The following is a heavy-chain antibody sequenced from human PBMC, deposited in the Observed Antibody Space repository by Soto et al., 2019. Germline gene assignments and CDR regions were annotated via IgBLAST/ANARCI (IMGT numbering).Heavy chain of an antibody. J-gene: IGHJ4*02. CDR2: IKQDGSEK. CDR3: ARDRAAGTTTTYFDY. V-gene: IGHV3-7*03. CDR1: GFTFSSYW. D-gene: IGHD6-13*01. Sequence: GGSLRLSCAASGFTFSSYWMSWVRQAPGKGLEWVANIKQDGSEKYYVDSVKGRFTISRDNAKNSMYLQMNSLRAEDTAMYYCARDRAAGTTTTYFDYWGQGTLVTVSS.